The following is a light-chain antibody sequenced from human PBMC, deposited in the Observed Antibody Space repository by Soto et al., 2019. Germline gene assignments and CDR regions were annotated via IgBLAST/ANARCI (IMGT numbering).Light chain of an antibody. J-gene: IGLJ1*01. Sequence: QSVLTQPPSASGSPGQSVTISCTGTSSDVGDYNYVSWFQQHPGKAPKLIIYEVTKRPSGVPDRFSGSKSGNTASLTVSGLQADDEADYYYSSYAGSHLCVFGTGTRSPS. CDR2: EVT. CDR3: SSYAGSHLCV. V-gene: IGLV2-8*01. CDR1: SSDVGDYNY.